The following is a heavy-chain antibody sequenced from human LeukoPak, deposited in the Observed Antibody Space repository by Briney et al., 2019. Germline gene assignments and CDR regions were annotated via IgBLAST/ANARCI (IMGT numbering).Heavy chain of an antibody. D-gene: IGHD3-10*01. CDR3: ARDYYGSGSLDY. CDR2: ISYDGSNK. Sequence: PGGSLRLSCAASGFTFRRYAMNWVRQAPGKGLEWVAVISYDGSNKYYADSVKGRFTISRDNSKNTLYLQMNSLRAEDTAVYYCARDYYGSGSLDYWGQGTLVTVSS. J-gene: IGHJ4*02. V-gene: IGHV3-30-3*01. CDR1: GFTFRRYA.